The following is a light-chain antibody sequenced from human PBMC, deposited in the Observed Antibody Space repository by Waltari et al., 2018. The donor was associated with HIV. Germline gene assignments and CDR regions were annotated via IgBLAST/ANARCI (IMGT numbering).Light chain of an antibody. CDR1: SSNIEDIY. Sequence: QSVLTQPPSVSAAPGQKVSISCSGSSSNIEDIYLSWYQQRPGTAPKLLIFETNKPPSGIPDRFSGSKSGTSATLVITGLQTGDEADYYCGTWDRSLNTGIFGGGTKLTVL. CDR2: ETN. V-gene: IGLV1-51*02. J-gene: IGLJ2*01. CDR3: GTWDRSLNTGI.